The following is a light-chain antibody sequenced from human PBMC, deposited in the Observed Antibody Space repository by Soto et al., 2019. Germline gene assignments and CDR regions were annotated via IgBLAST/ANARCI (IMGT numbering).Light chain of an antibody. CDR3: SSYTSSSTYV. V-gene: IGLV2-14*01. Sequence: QSVLTQPASVSGSPGQSIAISCTGTSSDVGGYNYVSWYQQHQGKAHKLMVYDVSNRPSGVSNRFSGSKSGNTASLTISGLQAEDEADYYCSSYTSSSTYVFGTGTKATVL. CDR1: SSDVGGYNY. J-gene: IGLJ1*01. CDR2: DVS.